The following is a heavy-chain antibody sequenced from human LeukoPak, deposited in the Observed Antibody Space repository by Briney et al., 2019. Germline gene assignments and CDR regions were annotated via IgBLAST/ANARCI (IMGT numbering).Heavy chain of an antibody. J-gene: IGHJ4*02. V-gene: IGHV1-3*01. CDR2: INAVNGNT. Sequence: ASVKVSCKASGYTFINYAINWGRQAPGQRPEWMGWINAVNGNTKCSQKFQGRVTITRDTSASTAYMELTSLTSADTAVYYCARGPRAAADDYWGQGTLVTVSS. D-gene: IGHD6-13*01. CDR1: GYTFINYA. CDR3: ARGPRAAADDY.